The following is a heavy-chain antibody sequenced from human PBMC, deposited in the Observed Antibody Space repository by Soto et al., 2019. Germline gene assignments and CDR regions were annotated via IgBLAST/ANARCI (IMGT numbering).Heavy chain of an antibody. CDR1: GFTFSSYA. V-gene: IGHV3-23*01. CDR2: ISGSGGRT. CDR3: AKVMGSSWYEVGGQVIDY. J-gene: IGHJ4*02. Sequence: EVQLLESGGGLVQPGGSLRLSCAASGFTFSSYAMSWVRQAPGKGLEWVSVISGSGGRTYYADSVKGRFTISRDNSKNTLYLQMNSLRAEDTAVYYCAKVMGSSWYEVGGQVIDYWGQGTLVTVSS. D-gene: IGHD6-13*01.